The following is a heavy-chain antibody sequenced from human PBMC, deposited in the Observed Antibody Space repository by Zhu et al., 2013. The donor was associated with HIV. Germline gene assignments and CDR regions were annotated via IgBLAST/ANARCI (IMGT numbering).Heavy chain of an antibody. CDR2: MNPNSGNT. J-gene: IGHJ4*02. CDR3: ARGRPQQLPY. CDR1: GHSFISYH. Sequence: QVQLVQSGAEVKKPGASVKVSCKTSGHSFISYHIHWVRQAPGQGLEWMGWMNPNSGNTGYAQKFQGRVTMTRNTSISTAYMDLSSLRSEDTAVYYCARGRPQQLPYWGQGTLVHRLL. D-gene: IGHD6-13*01. V-gene: IGHV1-8*01.